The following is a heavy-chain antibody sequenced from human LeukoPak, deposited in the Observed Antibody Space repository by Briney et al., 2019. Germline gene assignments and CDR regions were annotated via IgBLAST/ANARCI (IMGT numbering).Heavy chain of an antibody. CDR3: ARAYYYDSSGYYSNRYYFDY. V-gene: IGHV4-30-4*01. CDR1: GGSISCGDYY. CDR2: IYYSGST. Sequence: SQTLSLTCTVSGGSISCGDYYWSWSRQPPGKGLEWIGYIYYSGSTYYNPSLKSRVTISVDTSKNQFSLKLSSVTAADTAVYYCARAYYYDSSGYYSNRYYFDYWGQGTLVTVSS. J-gene: IGHJ4*02. D-gene: IGHD3-22*01.